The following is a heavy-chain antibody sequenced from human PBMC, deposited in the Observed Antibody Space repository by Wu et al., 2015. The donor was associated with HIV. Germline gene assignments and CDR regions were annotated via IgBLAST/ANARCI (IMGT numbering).Heavy chain of an antibody. CDR1: GGSFSGYY. D-gene: IGHD6-13*01. CDR3: ARIAAAMNDAFDI. J-gene: IGHJ3*02. V-gene: IGHV4-34*01. Sequence: QVQLQQWGAGLLKPSETLSLTCAVYGGSFSGYYWSWIRQPPGKGLEWIGEINHSGSTNYNPSLKSRVTISVDTSKNQFSLKLSSVTAADTAVYYCARIAAAMNDAFDIWGQGTMVTVSS. CDR2: INHSGST.